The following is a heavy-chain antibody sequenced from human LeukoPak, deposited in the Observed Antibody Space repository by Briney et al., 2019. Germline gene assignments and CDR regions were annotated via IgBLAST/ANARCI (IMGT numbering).Heavy chain of an antibody. CDR3: ARGLYDFWSGTLFDY. J-gene: IGHJ4*02. CDR2: MNPNSGNT. V-gene: IGHV1-8*03. CDR1: GYTFTSYD. D-gene: IGHD3-3*01. Sequence: ASVKVSCKASGYTFTSYDINWVRQATGQGLEWMGWMNPNSGNTGYAQKFQGRVTITRNTSISTAYMELSSLRSEDTAVYHCARGLYDFWSGTLFDYWGQGTLVTVSS.